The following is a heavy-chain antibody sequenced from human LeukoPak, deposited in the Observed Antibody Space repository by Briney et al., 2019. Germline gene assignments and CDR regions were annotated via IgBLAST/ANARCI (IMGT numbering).Heavy chain of an antibody. Sequence: PSETLSLTCTVSGGSISSGDYYWSWIRQPPGKGLEWIGYIYYSGSTYYNPSLKSRVTISVDTSKNQFSLKLTSVTAADTAVYYCASTVFGVTYNWFDPWGQGTLVTVSS. J-gene: IGHJ5*02. CDR3: ASTVFGVTYNWFDP. CDR1: GGSISSGDYY. D-gene: IGHD3-3*01. CDR2: IYYSGST. V-gene: IGHV4-30-4*08.